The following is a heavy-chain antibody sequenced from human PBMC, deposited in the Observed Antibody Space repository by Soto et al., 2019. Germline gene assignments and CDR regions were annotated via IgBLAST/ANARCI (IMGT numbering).Heavy chain of an antibody. V-gene: IGHV1-18*04. D-gene: IGHD3-10*01. CDR1: GYTFTSYG. J-gene: IGHJ4*02. CDR3: ARGMVRGVIGRGNYDY. CDR2: ISAYNGNT. Sequence: GASVKVSCKASGYTFTSYGISWVRQAPGQGLEWMGWISAYNGNTNYAQKLQGRVTMTTDTSTSTAYMELRSLRSDDTAVYYCARGMVRGVIGRGNYDYWGQGTLVTVSS.